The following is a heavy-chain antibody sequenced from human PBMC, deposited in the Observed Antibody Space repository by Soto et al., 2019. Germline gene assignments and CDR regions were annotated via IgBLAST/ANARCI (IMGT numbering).Heavy chain of an antibody. D-gene: IGHD6-13*01. V-gene: IGHV4-34*01. CDR1: GGSFSGYY. CDR2: INHSGST. Sequence: PSETLSLTCAVYGGSFSGYYWSWIRQPPGKGLEWIGEINHSGSTNYNPSLKSRVTISVDTSKNQFSLKLSSVTAADTAVYYCARHTNAGTVLGNFDYWGQGTLVTVSS. J-gene: IGHJ4*02. CDR3: ARHTNAGTVLGNFDY.